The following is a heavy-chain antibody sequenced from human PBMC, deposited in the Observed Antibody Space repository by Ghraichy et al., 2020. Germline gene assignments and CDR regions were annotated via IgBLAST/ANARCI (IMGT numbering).Heavy chain of an antibody. CDR1: GFTFSGSA. D-gene: IGHD3-22*01. V-gene: IGHV3-73*01. CDR2: IRSNANSYAT. Sequence: GGSLRLSCAASGFTFSGSAMHWVRQASGKGLEWVGRIRSNANSYATAYAASVKGRFTISRDDSKNTAYLQMNSLKTEDTAVYYCTRWADSSGSAFDIWGQGTMVTVSS. CDR3: TRWADSSGSAFDI. J-gene: IGHJ3*02.